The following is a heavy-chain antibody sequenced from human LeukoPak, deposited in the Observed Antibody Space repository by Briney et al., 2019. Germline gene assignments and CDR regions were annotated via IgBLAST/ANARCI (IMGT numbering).Heavy chain of an antibody. CDR3: ASNRRGYSYGYYDY. CDR2: IYGGGST. CDR1: GFAVSSNY. D-gene: IGHD5-18*01. V-gene: IGHV3-53*01. Sequence: PGGSLRLSCAASGFAVSSNYMSWVRQAPGKGLEWVSVIYGGGSTYYADSVKGRFTISRDNSKNTLYLQMNSLRAEDTAVYYCASNRRGYSYGYYDYWGQGTLVTVSS. J-gene: IGHJ4*02.